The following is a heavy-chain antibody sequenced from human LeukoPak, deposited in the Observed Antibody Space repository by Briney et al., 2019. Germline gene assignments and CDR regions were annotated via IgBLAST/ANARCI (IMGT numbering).Heavy chain of an antibody. J-gene: IGHJ4*02. D-gene: IGHD1-26*01. Sequence: SETLSLTCAVYGGSFSDYYWNWVRHSPEKGLTWIGQINHGGSTNYNPSLQSRVTMSVDTSKNQFSLRLNSVTAADTAVYYCARRGIGLRKDYQGDFDSWGQGTLVTVSP. CDR1: GGSFSDYY. CDR3: ARRGIGLRKDYQGDFDS. CDR2: INHGGST. V-gene: IGHV4-34*01.